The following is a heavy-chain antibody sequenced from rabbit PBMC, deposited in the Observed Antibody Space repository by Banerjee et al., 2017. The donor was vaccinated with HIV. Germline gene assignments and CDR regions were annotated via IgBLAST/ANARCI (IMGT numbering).Heavy chain of an antibody. J-gene: IGHJ4*01. D-gene: IGHD8-1*01. CDR2: ISYGGRT. CDR3: ARIVAGADWSYAL. CDR1: GFDFNSYS. V-gene: IGHV1S37*01. Sequence: QEQLVEYGGDLVQPEGSLTLTCKASGFDFNSYSMGWVRQAPGKGLEYIGYISYGGRTYYASRVNGRFTISKTSSTTVTLQMTSLTAADTATYFCARIVAGADWSYALWGQGTLVTVS.